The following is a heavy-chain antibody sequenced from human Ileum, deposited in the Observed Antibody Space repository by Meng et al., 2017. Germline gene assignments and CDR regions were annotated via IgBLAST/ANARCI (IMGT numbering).Heavy chain of an antibody. D-gene: IGHD5-24*01. J-gene: IGHJ3*02. CDR2: MNADETRT. Sequence: GESLKISCEASGYTFGPFWMHWVRQAPGKGLVWVSHMNADETRTLYADSVKGRFTISRDNAKNTLYLQMNSLRVEDTAVYYCVRDRGFPDSFDIWGQGTMVTVSS. CDR1: GYTFGPFW. CDR3: VRDRGFPDSFDI. V-gene: IGHV3-74*01.